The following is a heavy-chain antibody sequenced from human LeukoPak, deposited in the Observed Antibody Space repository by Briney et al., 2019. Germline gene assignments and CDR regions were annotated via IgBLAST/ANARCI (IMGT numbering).Heavy chain of an antibody. CDR2: IYHSGST. V-gene: IGHV4-38-2*02. Sequence: PSETLSLTCTVSGYSISSGYYWGWIRQPPGKGLEWIGSIYHSGSTNYNPSLKSRVTISVDTSKNQFSLKLSSVTAADTAVYYCASRPASGWFDPWGQGTLVTVSS. J-gene: IGHJ5*02. D-gene: IGHD3-10*01. CDR3: ASRPASGWFDP. CDR1: GYSISSGYY.